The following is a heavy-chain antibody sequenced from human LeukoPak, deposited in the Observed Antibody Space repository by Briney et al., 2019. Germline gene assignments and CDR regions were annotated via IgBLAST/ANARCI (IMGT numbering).Heavy chain of an antibody. J-gene: IGHJ4*02. CDR1: GFTFSDYY. V-gene: IGHV3-11*06. CDR3: ARVVGYGGNPSAAYYFDY. D-gene: IGHD4-23*01. Sequence: GGSLRLPCAASGFTFSDYYMSWIRQAPGKGLEWVSYISSSSSYTNYADSVKGRFTISRDNAKNSLYLQMNSLRAEDTAVYYCARVVGYGGNPSAAYYFDYWGQGTLVTVSS. CDR2: ISSSSSYT.